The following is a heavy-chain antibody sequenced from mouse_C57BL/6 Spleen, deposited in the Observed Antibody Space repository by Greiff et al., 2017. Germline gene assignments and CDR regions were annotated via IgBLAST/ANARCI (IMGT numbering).Heavy chain of an antibody. Sequence: EVQVVESGGGLVKPGGSLKLSCAASGFTFSSYAMSWVRQTPEKRLEWVATISDGGSYTYYPDNVKGRFTISRDNAKNNLYLQMSHLKSEDTAMYYCAREMGLRTTLYAMDYWGQGTSVTVSS. J-gene: IGHJ4*01. CDR3: AREMGLRTTLYAMDY. D-gene: IGHD2-14*01. V-gene: IGHV5-4*01. CDR1: GFTFSSYA. CDR2: ISDGGSYT.